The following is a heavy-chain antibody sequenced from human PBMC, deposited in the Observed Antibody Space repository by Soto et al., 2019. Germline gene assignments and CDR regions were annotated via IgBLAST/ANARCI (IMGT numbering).Heavy chain of an antibody. D-gene: IGHD4-17*01. J-gene: IGHJ4*02. Sequence: ASVKVSCKTSGYTFTNYDINWVRQATGQGLEWMGWTNPKSGYTGSAQKFQGRVTMTRDSSIRTAYMELHSLRSEDTAVYYCARTAGDLDYWGQGTLVTVSS. V-gene: IGHV1-8*01. CDR2: TNPKSGYT. CDR3: ARTAGDLDY. CDR1: GYTFTNYD.